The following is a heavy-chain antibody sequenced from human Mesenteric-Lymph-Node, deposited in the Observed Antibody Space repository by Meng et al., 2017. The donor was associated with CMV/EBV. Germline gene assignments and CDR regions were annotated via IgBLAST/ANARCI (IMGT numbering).Heavy chain of an antibody. CDR2: TYYRSKWYN. CDR1: GDSVSSNSAA. J-gene: IGHJ3*02. CDR3: ARSPLRLHAFDI. Sequence: SETLSLTCAISGDSVSSNSAAWNWIRQSPSRGLEWLGGTYYRSKWYNDYAVSVKSRITINPDTSKNQFSLQLNSVTPEDTTVYYCARSPLRLHAFDIWGQGTMVTVSS. V-gene: IGHV6-1*01.